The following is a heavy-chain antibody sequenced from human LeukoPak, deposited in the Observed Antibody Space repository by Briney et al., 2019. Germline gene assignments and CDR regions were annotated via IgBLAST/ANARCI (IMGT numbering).Heavy chain of an antibody. CDR1: GLTFSSFA. CDR2: ISASGGTT. D-gene: IGHD1-7*01. J-gene: IGHJ4*02. V-gene: IGHV3-23*01. Sequence: PGGSLRLSCAASGLTFSSFAMSWVRQAPGKGLEWVSAISASGGTTYSADSVRGRFTISRDNSKNTLYLQVNSLRVEDTAVCYCAKDRDGGTNTRAKGFDYWGQGTLVTVSS. CDR3: AKDRDGGTNTRAKGFDY.